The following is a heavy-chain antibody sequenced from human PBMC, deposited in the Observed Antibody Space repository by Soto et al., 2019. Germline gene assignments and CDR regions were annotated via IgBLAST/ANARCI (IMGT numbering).Heavy chain of an antibody. CDR1: GFTFSSYA. CDR3: ASGSSIAARHSNYFDY. D-gene: IGHD6-6*01. V-gene: IGHV3-30-3*01. Sequence: QVQLVESGGGVVQPGRSLRLSCAASGFTFSSYAMHWVRQAPGKGLEWVAVISYDGSNKYYADSVKGRFTISRDNSKNTLYLQMNSLRAEDTAVYYCASGSSIAARHSNYFDYWGQGTLVTVSS. J-gene: IGHJ4*02. CDR2: ISYDGSNK.